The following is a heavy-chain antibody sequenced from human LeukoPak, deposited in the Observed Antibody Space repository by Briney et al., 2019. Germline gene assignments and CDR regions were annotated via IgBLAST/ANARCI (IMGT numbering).Heavy chain of an antibody. D-gene: IGHD3-22*01. J-gene: IGHJ4*02. CDR2: ITPMFGSA. V-gene: IGHV1-69*13. Sequence: SVKVSCKASGGTFSSYAISWVRQAPGQGLEWMGGITPMFGSANYAQKFQGRVTITADESTSTAYMELSSLRSEDAAVYYCAREWGHDTSGYFFGYWGQGTLVTVSS. CDR1: GGTFSSYA. CDR3: AREWGHDTSGYFFGY.